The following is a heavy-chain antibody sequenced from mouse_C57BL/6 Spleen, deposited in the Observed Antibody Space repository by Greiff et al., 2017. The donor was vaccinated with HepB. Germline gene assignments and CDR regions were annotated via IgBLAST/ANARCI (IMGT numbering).Heavy chain of an antibody. D-gene: IGHD4-1*01. CDR1: GFTFSSYT. Sequence: DVKLVESGGGLVKPGGSLKLSCAASGFTFSSYTMSWVRQTPEKRLEWVATISGGGGNTYYPDSVKGRFTISRDNAKNTLYLQMSSLRSEDTALYYCARANWDWFAYWGQGTLVTVSA. V-gene: IGHV5-9*01. J-gene: IGHJ3*01. CDR2: ISGGGGNT. CDR3: ARANWDWFAY.